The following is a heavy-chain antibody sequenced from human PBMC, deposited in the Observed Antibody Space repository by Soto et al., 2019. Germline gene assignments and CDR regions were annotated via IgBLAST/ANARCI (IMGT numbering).Heavy chain of an antibody. CDR3: ARAPNPYSSSSGWFHT. V-gene: IGHV1-2*02. CDR2: FNPNSGGT. J-gene: IGHJ5*02. CDR1: GYTFTGYY. D-gene: IGHD6-6*01. Sequence: ASVKVSCKASGYTFTGYYMHWVRQAPGQGLEWMGWFNPNSGGTNYAQKFQGRDIMTRDTSISTAYMELSRLRSEDTAVYYFARAPNPYSSSSGWFHTWGQGTLVTLSS.